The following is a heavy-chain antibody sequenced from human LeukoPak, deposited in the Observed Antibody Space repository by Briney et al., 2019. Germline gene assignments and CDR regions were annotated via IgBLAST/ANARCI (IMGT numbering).Heavy chain of an antibody. D-gene: IGHD3-10*01. V-gene: IGHV6-1*01. CDR1: GDSVSSNSAA. J-gene: IGHJ4*02. CDR2: TYYRSRWYN. CDR3: ARVGGGIWFGNAYYFDY. Sequence: KTSQTLSLTCVISGDSVSSNSAAWNWFRQSPSRGLEWLGRTYYRSRWYNDYAVSVESRITINPDTSKNQFSLQLNSVTPEDTAVYYCARVGGGIWFGNAYYFDYWGQGTLVTVSS.